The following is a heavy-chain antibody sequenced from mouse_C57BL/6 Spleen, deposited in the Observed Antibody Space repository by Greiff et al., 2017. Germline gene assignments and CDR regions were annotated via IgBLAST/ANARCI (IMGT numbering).Heavy chain of an antibody. CDR2: ISYSGST. V-gene: IGHV3-1*01. CDR1: GYSITSGYD. D-gene: IGHD4-1*01. CDR3: ARAGAAWFAY. Sequence: EVKLVESGPGMVKPSQSLSLTCTVTGYSITSGYDWHWIRHFPGNKLEWMGYISYSGSTNYNPSLKSRNSITHDTSKNHSFLKLNSVTTEDTATDDCARAGAAWFAYWGQGTLVTVSA. J-gene: IGHJ3*01.